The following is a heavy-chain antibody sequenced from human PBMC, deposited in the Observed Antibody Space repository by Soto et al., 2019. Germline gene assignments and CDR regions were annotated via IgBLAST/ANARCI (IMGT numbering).Heavy chain of an antibody. CDR3: AKDRGVFYYDSSRFDP. V-gene: IGHV3-23*01. CDR1: GFTFSSYA. J-gene: IGHJ5*02. CDR2: ISGSGGST. Sequence: GGSLRLSCAASGFTFSSYAMSWVRQAPGKGLEWVSAISGSGGSTYYADSVKGRFTISRDNSKNTLYLQMNSLRAEDTAVYYCAKDRGVFYYDSSRFDPWGQGTLVTVSS. D-gene: IGHD3-22*01.